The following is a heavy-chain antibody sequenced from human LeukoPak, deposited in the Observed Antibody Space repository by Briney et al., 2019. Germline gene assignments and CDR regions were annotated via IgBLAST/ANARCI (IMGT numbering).Heavy chain of an antibody. V-gene: IGHV4-34*01. J-gene: IGHJ5*02. CDR2: ISHSGST. Sequence: SETLSLTCAVYGGSFSGYYWSWIRQPPGKGLEWIGEISHSGSTNYNPSLKSRVTMSVDTSKNQFSLKLSSVTAADTAVYYCAREPFPWGQGTLVTVSS. CDR3: AREPFP. CDR1: GGSFSGYY.